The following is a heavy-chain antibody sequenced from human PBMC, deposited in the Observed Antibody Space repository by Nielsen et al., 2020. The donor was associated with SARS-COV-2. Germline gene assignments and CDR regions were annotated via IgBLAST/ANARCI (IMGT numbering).Heavy chain of an antibody. CDR3: ARISDSAWYFDY. V-gene: IGHV3-7*03. CDR1: GFTFSSYW. CDR2: IKQDGSEK. J-gene: IGHJ4*02. D-gene: IGHD2-21*02. Sequence: GGSLRLSCAASGFTFSSYWMSWVRQAPGKGLDWVANIKQDGSEKYYVDSVKGRFTISRDNARNSLFLQMNSLRVEDTAVYYCARISDSAWYFDYWGQGTLVTVSS.